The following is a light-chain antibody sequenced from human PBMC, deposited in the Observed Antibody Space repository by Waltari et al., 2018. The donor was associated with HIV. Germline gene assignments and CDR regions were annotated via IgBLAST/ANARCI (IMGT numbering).Light chain of an antibody. J-gene: IGLJ3*02. CDR2: DNT. CDR3: GTWDSSLSAVV. V-gene: IGLV1-51*01. Sequence: QSVLTQPPSVSAAPGQKVPIPCSRRNSNIGHDYGSWYQQPPSTAPQLPIYDNTQRPSGIPDRFSGSKSGTSASLGITGLLAGDEAYYYCGTWDSSLSAVVFGGGTKLTVL. CDR1: NSNIGHDY.